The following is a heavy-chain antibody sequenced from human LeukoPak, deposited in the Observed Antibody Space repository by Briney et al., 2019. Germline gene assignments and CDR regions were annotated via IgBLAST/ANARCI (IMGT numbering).Heavy chain of an antibody. D-gene: IGHD3-10*01. V-gene: IGHV3-23*01. CDR3: VRGRGSYGWFDP. CDR1: GFTFSSYA. Sequence: GGSLRLSCAASGFTFSSYAMSWVRQAPGKGLEWVSVISGSGGSTNYADSVKGRFTISRDDAKNTVDLQMNSLRGEDTAVYYCVRGRGSYGWFDPWGQGTLVTVSS. J-gene: IGHJ5*02. CDR2: ISGSGGST.